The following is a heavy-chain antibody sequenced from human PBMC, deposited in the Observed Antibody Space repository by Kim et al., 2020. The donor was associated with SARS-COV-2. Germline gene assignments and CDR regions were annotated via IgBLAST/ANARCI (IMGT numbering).Heavy chain of an antibody. Sequence: GESLKISCKGSGYSFTSYWISWVRQMPGKGLEWMGRIDPSDSYTNYSPSFQGHVTISADKSISTAYLQWSSLKASDTAMYYCASPLDTYDSSGSYYYYGMDVWGQGTTVTVSS. CDR1: GYSFTSYW. J-gene: IGHJ6*02. V-gene: IGHV5-10-1*01. CDR2: IDPSDSYT. D-gene: IGHD3-22*01. CDR3: ASPLDTYDSSGSYYYYGMDV.